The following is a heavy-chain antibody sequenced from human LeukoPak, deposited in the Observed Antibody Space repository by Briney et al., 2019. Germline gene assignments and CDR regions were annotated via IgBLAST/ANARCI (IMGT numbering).Heavy chain of an antibody. CDR1: GFTFSSYW. CDR2: ISSDGSST. J-gene: IGHJ3*02. D-gene: IGHD6-19*01. Sequence: GGSLRLSCAASGFTFSSYWMHWVRQAPGKGLVWVSRISSDGSSTSYADSVKGRYTISRDNAKNTLYLQRVRYSSGWRNSMDAFDIWGQGTMVTVSS. CDR3: FDI. V-gene: IGHV3-74*01.